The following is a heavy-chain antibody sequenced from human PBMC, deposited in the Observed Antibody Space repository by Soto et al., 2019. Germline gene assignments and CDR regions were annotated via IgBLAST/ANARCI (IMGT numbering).Heavy chain of an antibody. J-gene: IGHJ5*02. CDR3: ARGPRGYSSSSPRWFDP. Sequence: SETLSLTCAVYGGSFSGYYWSWIRQPPGKGLEWIGEINHSGSTNYNPSLKSRVTISVDTSKNQFSLKLSSVTAADTAVYYCARGPRGYSSSSPRWFDPWGQGTLVTVSS. V-gene: IGHV4-34*01. D-gene: IGHD6-6*01. CDR2: INHSGST. CDR1: GGSFSGYY.